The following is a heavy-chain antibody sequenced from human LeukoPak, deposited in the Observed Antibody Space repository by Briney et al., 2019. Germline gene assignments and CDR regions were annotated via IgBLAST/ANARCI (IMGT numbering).Heavy chain of an antibody. CDR2: ISAYNGNT. CDR1: GYTFTSYG. Sequence: GAPVKVSCKASGYTFTSYGISWVRQAPGQGLEWMGWISAYNGNTNYAQKLQGRVTMTTDTSTSTAYMELRSLRSDDTAVYYCARRSSGWIRNYYYYYMDVWGKGTTVTVSS. V-gene: IGHV1-18*01. J-gene: IGHJ6*03. CDR3: ARRSSGWIRNYYYYYMDV. D-gene: IGHD6-19*01.